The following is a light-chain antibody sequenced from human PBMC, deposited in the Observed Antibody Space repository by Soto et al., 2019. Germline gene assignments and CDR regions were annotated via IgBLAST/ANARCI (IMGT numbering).Light chain of an antibody. CDR3: GSFISSTTLVV. CDR1: SSDVGGYDL. V-gene: IGLV2-14*01. J-gene: IGLJ2*01. CDR2: EVT. Sequence: QLVLTQPASVSGSPGQSITISCTGTSSDVGGYDLVSWYQHHPGKAPKLIIYEVTDRPSGISDRFSGSKSGNTASLTISGLQTEDEADYYCGSFISSTTLVVFGGGTKLTVL.